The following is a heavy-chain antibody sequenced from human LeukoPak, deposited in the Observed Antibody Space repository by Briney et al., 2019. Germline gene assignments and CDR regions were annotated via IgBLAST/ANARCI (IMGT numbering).Heavy chain of an antibody. Sequence: GGSLRLSCAAPGFTFSTYSMNWVRQAPGKGLEWVSYISGSSSTIYYADSVKGRFTISRDNAKNSLYLQMNSLRVEDTAVYYCVGELLNYWGQGTLVTVSS. CDR1: GFTFSTYS. CDR3: VGELLNY. J-gene: IGHJ4*02. V-gene: IGHV3-48*04. D-gene: IGHD1-26*01. CDR2: ISGSSSTI.